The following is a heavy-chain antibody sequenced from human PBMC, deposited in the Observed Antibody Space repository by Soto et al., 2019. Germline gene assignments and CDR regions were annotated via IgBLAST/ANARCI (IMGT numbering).Heavy chain of an antibody. CDR2: ISWNSGSI. Sequence: EVQLVESGGGLVQPGRSLRLSCAASGFTFDDYAMHWVRQAPGKGLEWVSGISWNSGSIGYADSVKGRFTISRDNAKNSLYLEMNSLGAADPALYYFAKGGQLLTEGGGYWGQGTLVTVSS. J-gene: IGHJ4*02. CDR3: AKGGQLLTEGGGY. D-gene: IGHD2-2*01. V-gene: IGHV3-9*01. CDR1: GFTFDDYA.